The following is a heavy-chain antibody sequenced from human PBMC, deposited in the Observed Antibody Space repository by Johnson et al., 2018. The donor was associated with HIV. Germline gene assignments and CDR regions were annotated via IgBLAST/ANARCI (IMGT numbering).Heavy chain of an antibody. Sequence: VQLVESGGGLVKPGGSLRLSCAASGFTFSNAWMSWVRQAPGKGLEWVGRIKSKTDGGTTDYAAPVKGRFTISRDDSKNTLYLQMNSLRAEDTAVYYCARTRHYYEAFDIWGQGTMVTVSS. CDR2: IKSKTDGGTT. D-gene: IGHD3-10*01. CDR3: ARTRHYYEAFDI. V-gene: IGHV3-15*01. CDR1: GFTFSNAW. J-gene: IGHJ3*02.